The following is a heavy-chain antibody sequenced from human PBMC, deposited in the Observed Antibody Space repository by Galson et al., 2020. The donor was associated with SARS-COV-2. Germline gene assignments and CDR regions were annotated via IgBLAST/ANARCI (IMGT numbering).Heavy chain of an antibody. CDR1: GFSFSSYA. CDR2: LSGNGGTT. J-gene: IGHJ4*02. CDR3: ARLISTGSYYFDS. V-gene: IGHV3-23*01. D-gene: IGHD1-1*01. Sequence: GGSLRLSCAASGFSFSSYAMSWVRQTPGKGLEWVSALSGNGGTTYYADSVKGRLTISRDNSKNTLYLQVDSLRAEDTATYYCARLISTGSYYFDSWGQGTLVTVSS.